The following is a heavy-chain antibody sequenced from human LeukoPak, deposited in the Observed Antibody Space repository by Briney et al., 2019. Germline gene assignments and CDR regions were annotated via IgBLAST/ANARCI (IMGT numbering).Heavy chain of an antibody. Sequence: RGSLSPSCAASGFTFSSYAMSWVRQAPGKGLEWVSSINSGDNTYYAGSVKGRFTISRDNSKNTLYLQMNSLGADDTAVYYCARRSTVTRNYSFDYWGQGTLVTVSS. V-gene: IGHV3-23*01. CDR1: GFTFSSYA. D-gene: IGHD4-17*01. CDR3: ARRSTVTRNYSFDY. CDR2: INSGDNT. J-gene: IGHJ4*02.